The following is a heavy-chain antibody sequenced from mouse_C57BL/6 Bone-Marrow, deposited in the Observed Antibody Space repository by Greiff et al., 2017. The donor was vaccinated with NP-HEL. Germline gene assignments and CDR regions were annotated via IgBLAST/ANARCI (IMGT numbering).Heavy chain of an antibody. CDR1: GYTFTDYE. CDR3: TKPYYYGSSYDFDY. D-gene: IGHD1-1*01. V-gene: IGHV1-15*01. CDR2: IYPETGGT. Sequence: QVQLQQSGAELVRPGASVTLSCKASGYTFTDYEMHWVKQTPVHGLEWIGAIYPETGGTAYNQKFKGKAILTADKSSSTAYMELLSLTSEDSAVYYCTKPYYYGSSYDFDYWDQGTTLTVSS. J-gene: IGHJ2*01.